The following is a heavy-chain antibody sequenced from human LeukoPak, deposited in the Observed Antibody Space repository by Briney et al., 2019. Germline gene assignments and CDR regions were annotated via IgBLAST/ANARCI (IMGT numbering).Heavy chain of an antibody. CDR1: GFTFSNYW. V-gene: IGHV3-48*01. Sequence: GGSLRLSCAASGFTFSNYWMHWVRQAPGKGLEWVSYISSSSSTIYYADSLKGRFTISRENAKNSLYLQMNSLRAEDTAVYYCARSNSGGSYKSRAFDYWGQGTLVTVSS. CDR2: ISSSSSTI. D-gene: IGHD2-15*01. J-gene: IGHJ4*02. CDR3: ARSNSGGSYKSRAFDY.